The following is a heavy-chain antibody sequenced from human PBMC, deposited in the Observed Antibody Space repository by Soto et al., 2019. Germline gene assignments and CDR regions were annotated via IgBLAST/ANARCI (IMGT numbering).Heavy chain of an antibody. CDR2: IDPSDSYT. CDR3: ASTQQLELEVYYYYGMDV. D-gene: IGHD1-1*01. Sequence: PGESLKISCKGSGYSFTSYWISWVRQMPGKGLEWMGRIDPSDSYTNYSPSFQGHVTISADKSISTAYLQWSSLKASDTAMYYCASTQQLELEVYYYYGMDVWGQGTTVTVSS. V-gene: IGHV5-10-1*01. CDR1: GYSFTSYW. J-gene: IGHJ6*02.